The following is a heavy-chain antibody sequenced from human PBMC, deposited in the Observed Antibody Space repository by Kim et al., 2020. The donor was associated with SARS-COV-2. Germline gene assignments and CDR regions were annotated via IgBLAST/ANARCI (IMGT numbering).Heavy chain of an antibody. CDR3: ARVFGEERFLGGYYFDY. Sequence: LKSRVTISVDTSKNQFSLKLSSVTAADTAVYYCARVFGEERFLGGYYFDYWGQGTLVTVSS. D-gene: IGHD3-3*01. J-gene: IGHJ4*02. V-gene: IGHV4-31*02.